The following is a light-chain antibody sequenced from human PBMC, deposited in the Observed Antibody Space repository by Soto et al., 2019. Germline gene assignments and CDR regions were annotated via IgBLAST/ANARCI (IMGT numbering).Light chain of an antibody. Sequence: EIVLTQAPATLSLSPGDRATLSCRASQSVSSSYLAWYQQKPGQAPGLLIYGASSRATGIPDRFSGSGSGTDFTLTISRLEPEDFAVYYCQQYGRSPWTFGQGTKV. V-gene: IGKV3-20*01. CDR1: QSVSSSY. J-gene: IGKJ1*01. CDR2: GAS. CDR3: QQYGRSPWT.